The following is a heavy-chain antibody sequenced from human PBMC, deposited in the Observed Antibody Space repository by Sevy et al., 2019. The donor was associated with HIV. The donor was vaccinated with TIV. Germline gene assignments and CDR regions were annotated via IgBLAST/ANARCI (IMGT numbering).Heavy chain of an antibody. D-gene: IGHD2-15*01. Sequence: GGSLRLSCAASGFTFSSYGMHWARQAPGKGLEWVAFIRYDGSNKYYADSVKGRFTISRDNSKNTLYLQMNSLRAEDTAVYYCAKDSRAVVTNWFDPWGQGTLVTVSS. V-gene: IGHV3-30*02. J-gene: IGHJ5*02. CDR1: GFTFSSYG. CDR3: AKDSRAVVTNWFDP. CDR2: IRYDGSNK.